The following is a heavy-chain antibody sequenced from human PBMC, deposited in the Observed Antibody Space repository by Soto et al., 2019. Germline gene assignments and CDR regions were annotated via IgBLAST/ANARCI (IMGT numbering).Heavy chain of an antibody. D-gene: IGHD4-17*01. CDR3: ATGGDYLDAFDL. CDR2: FDPEDGET. V-gene: IGHV1-24*01. Sequence: QVQPVQSGAEVKKPGASVKVSCKVSGYTLTELSMHWVRQAPGKGLEWMGSFDPEDGETIYAQKFLGRVTMTEDTSTDTAYMELSSLRSEDTAVYYCATGGDYLDAFDLWGQGTMVTVSS. CDR1: GYTLTELS. J-gene: IGHJ3*01.